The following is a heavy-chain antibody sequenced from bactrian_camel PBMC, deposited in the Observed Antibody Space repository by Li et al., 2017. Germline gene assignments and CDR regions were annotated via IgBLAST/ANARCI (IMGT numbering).Heavy chain of an antibody. Sequence: HVQLVESGGGSAQAGGSLRLSCSGSPTMTTNYILAWFRQASGKEREGIATIYIPTRTTYYADSVKGRFTISRDNLKNTLFLQMNSLLPEDTGEYYCVRGADRVPGRDNYWGQGTQVT. CDR1: PTMTTNYI. CDR2: IYIPTRTT. J-gene: IGHJ4*01. V-gene: IGHV3S54*01. CDR3: VRGADRVPGRDNY.